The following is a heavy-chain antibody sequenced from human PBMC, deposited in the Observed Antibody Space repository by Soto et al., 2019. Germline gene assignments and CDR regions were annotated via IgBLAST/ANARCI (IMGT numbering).Heavy chain of an antibody. D-gene: IGHD6-19*01. CDR2: IYYSGST. CDR1: GGSISSGDYY. CDR3: ARDRHSSGWYRVPNCYGMDV. Sequence: SETLSLTCTVSGGSISSGDYYWSWIRQPPGKGLEWIGYIYYSGSTYYNPSLKSRVTISVDTSKNQFSLKLSSVTAADTAVYYCARDRHSSGWYRVPNCYGMDVWGQGTTVTVSS. V-gene: IGHV4-30-4*01. J-gene: IGHJ6*02.